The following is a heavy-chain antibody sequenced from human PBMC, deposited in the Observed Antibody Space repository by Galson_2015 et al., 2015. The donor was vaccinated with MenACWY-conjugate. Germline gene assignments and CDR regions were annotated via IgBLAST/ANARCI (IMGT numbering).Heavy chain of an antibody. CDR3: AGWSRSGWYGYSYLDY. Sequence: PLRISCAASGFTLSTYLMHQGRQAAAEGPVWVALIETDGTSTHYVDFVEGRSTVSRDNAKNTVYLQLNSLRAEDTAVYYCAGWSRSGWYGYSYLDYWGQGTLVTVSS. J-gene: IGHJ4*02. D-gene: IGHD6-19*01. CDR2: IETDGTST. V-gene: IGHV3-74*01. CDR1: GFTLSTYL.